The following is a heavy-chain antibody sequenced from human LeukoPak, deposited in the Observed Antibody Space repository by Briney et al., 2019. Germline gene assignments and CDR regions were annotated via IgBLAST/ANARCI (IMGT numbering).Heavy chain of an antibody. CDR3: ATSLGPLTEY. CDR2: INSGGSGT. J-gene: IGHJ4*02. CDR1: GFAFSSNW. V-gene: IGHV3-74*01. Sequence: GGSLRLSCAASGFAFSSNWMHWARQTPGKGLVWVSRINSGGSGTSYAASVEGRFTISRDNAKNTLYLQMNSLRAEDTAVYYCATSLGPLTEYWGQGTLVTVSS. D-gene: IGHD7-27*01.